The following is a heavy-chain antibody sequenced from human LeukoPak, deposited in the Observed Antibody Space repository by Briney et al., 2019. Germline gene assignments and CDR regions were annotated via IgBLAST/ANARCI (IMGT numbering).Heavy chain of an antibody. J-gene: IGHJ4*02. CDR3: ARHEEEDGYNAKTFGY. CDR2: VHYSGTT. V-gene: IGHV4-39*01. D-gene: IGHD5-24*01. CDR1: GVSISSSNNF. Sequence: SETLSLTCTVSGVSISSSNNFWGLIRQPPGKGLEWIGSVHYSGTTYYIPSLKSRVTISVDTSKNQFSLKLSSVTAADTAVYYCARHEEEDGYNAKTFGYWGQGTLVTVSS.